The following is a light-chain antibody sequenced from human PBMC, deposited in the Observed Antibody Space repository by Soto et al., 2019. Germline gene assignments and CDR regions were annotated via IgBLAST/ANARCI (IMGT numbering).Light chain of an antibody. Sequence: DIQMTQSPSTLSASVGDRVTITCRASQSIGRWLAWYQQKPGKAPNLLIYDASSLKTGVPSRFSGSGSGTEFTLTISSLEPDDFATYYCQQYNSYLYTFGQGNKLEI. CDR3: QQYNSYLYT. CDR2: DAS. J-gene: IGKJ2*01. V-gene: IGKV1-5*01. CDR1: QSIGRW.